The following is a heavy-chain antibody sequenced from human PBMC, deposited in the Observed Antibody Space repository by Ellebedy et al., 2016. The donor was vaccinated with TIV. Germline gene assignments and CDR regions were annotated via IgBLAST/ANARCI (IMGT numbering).Heavy chain of an antibody. D-gene: IGHD3-10*01. CDR3: ARLRNGPTGRYYYGSGSYYNGYYYYGMDV. CDR2: INHSGST. Sequence: SETLSLTCAVYGGSFSGYYWSWIRQPPGKGLEWIGEINHSGSTNYNPSLKSRVTISVDTSTNQFSLKLSSVTAADTAVYYCARLRNGPTGRYYYGSGSYYNGYYYYGMDVWGQGTTVTVSS. J-gene: IGHJ6*02. CDR1: GGSFSGYY. V-gene: IGHV4-34*01.